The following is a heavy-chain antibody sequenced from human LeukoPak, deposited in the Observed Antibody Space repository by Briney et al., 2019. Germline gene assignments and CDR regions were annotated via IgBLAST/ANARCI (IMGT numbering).Heavy chain of an antibody. Sequence: GGSLRLSCAASGFTFSSYAMSWVRQPPGKGLEWVSLISWDSGNTYYADSVKGRFTISRDNSKNSLSLQMNSLRAEDTALYYCAKGPGAAVGKRYIQHWGQGTLVTVSS. CDR3: AKGPGAAVGKRYIQH. D-gene: IGHD6-13*01. V-gene: IGHV3-43D*03. CDR2: ISWDSGNT. J-gene: IGHJ1*01. CDR1: GFTFSSYA.